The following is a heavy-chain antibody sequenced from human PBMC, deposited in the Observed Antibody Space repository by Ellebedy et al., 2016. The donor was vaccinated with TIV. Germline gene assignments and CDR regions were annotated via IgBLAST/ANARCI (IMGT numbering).Heavy chain of an antibody. CDR3: ARDNKVGGTNWFDP. J-gene: IGHJ5*02. CDR2: ISGLNGNT. CDR1: GYTFTSYG. D-gene: IGHD6-19*01. V-gene: IGHV1-18*01. Sequence: AASVKVSCKTSGYTFTSYGVNWVRQAPGQGLEWMGWISGLNGNTKYARTVQGRVTLTTDTAARTVYMELTSLRSDDKAVYYCARDNKVGGTNWFDPWGQGTLVIVSS.